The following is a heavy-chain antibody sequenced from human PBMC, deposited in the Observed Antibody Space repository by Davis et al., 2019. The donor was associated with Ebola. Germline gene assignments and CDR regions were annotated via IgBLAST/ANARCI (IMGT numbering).Heavy chain of an antibody. V-gene: IGHV1-3*01. Sequence: ASVKVCKASGYTFTSYAMHWVRQAPGQRLEWMGWINAGNGNTKYSQKFQGRVTITRDTSASTAYMELSSLRSEDTAVYYCARVWNGYYYYGMDVWGQGTTVTVSS. D-gene: IGHD1-1*01. CDR3: ARVWNGYYYYGMDV. CDR1: GYTFTSYA. CDR2: INAGNGNT. J-gene: IGHJ6*02.